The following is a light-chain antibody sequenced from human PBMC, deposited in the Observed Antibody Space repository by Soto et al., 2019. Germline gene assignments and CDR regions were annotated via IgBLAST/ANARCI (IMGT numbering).Light chain of an antibody. Sequence: EIVLTQSPFTLPASPGERATLSCRANQSIRTFLAWYQQKPGQAPRLLVYDASNRATDIPARFSGSGSGTDFTLTISSLEPEDFAVYYCQKRSDAVPFGQGTHWRL. J-gene: IGKJ5*01. V-gene: IGKV3-11*01. CDR1: QSIRTF. CDR2: DAS. CDR3: QKRSDAVP.